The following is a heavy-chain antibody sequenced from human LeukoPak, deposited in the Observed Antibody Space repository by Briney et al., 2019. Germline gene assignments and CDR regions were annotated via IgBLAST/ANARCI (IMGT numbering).Heavy chain of an antibody. CDR1: SGSISSSNW. D-gene: IGHD6-19*01. V-gene: IGHV4-4*02. Sequence: PSETLSLTCAVSSGSISSSNWWSWVRQPPGKGLEWIGEVYHSGNTNYNPSLKSRVTISVDKSKNQFSLKLSSVTAADTAVYYCARDGQWLVGVDYWGQGTLVTVSS. CDR2: VYHSGNT. CDR3: ARDGQWLVGVDY. J-gene: IGHJ4*02.